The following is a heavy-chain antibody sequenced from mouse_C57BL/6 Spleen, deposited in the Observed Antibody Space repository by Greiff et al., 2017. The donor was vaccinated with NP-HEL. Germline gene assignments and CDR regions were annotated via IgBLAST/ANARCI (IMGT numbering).Heavy chain of an antibody. D-gene: IGHD1-1*01. CDR1: GYTFTSYW. CDR3: ARDDYGSSFFAY. Sequence: QVHVKQSGTELVKPGASVKLSCKASGYTFTSYWMHWVKQRPGQGLEWIGNINPSNGGTNYNEKFKSKATLTVDKSSSTAYMQLSSLTSEDSAVYYCARDDYGSSFFAYWGQGTLVTVSA. CDR2: INPSNGGT. J-gene: IGHJ3*01. V-gene: IGHV1-53*01.